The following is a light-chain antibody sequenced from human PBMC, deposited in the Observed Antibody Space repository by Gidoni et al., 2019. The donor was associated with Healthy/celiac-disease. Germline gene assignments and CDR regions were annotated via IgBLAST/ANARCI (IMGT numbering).Light chain of an antibody. CDR3: QSYDSSLSVV. Sequence: ATTSCTGSSSNIGAGYDVHWYQQLPGTAPKLLIYGNSNRPSGVPDRFSGSKSGTSASLAITGLQAEDEADYYCQSYDSSLSVVFGGGTKLTVL. J-gene: IGLJ2*01. CDR2: GNS. CDR1: SSNIGAGYD. V-gene: IGLV1-40*01.